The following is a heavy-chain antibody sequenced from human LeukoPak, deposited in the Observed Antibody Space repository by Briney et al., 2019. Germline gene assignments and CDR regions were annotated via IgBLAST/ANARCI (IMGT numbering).Heavy chain of an antibody. CDR3: ARVTVYCSGGSCYNWFDP. D-gene: IGHD2-15*01. Sequence: SETLSLTCAVYGGSFSGYYWSWIRQPPGKGLEWIGEINHSGSTNYNPSLKSRVTISVDTSKNQFSLKLSSVTAADTAVYYCARVTVYCSGGSCYNWFDPWGQGTLVTVSS. CDR1: GGSFSGYY. V-gene: IGHV4-34*01. J-gene: IGHJ5*02. CDR2: INHSGST.